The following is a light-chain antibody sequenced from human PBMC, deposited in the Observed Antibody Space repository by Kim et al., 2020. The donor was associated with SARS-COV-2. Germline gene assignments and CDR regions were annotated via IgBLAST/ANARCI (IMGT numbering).Light chain of an antibody. Sequence: GQSIPISCTGTSSDVGGYKYVSWYQQHPGKAPKLMIYDVSNRPSGVSNRFSGSKSGNTASLTISGLQAEDEADYYCNSFAGSSTYVFGTGTKVTVL. J-gene: IGLJ1*01. CDR2: DVS. V-gene: IGLV2-14*03. CDR3: NSFAGSSTYV. CDR1: SSDVGGYKY.